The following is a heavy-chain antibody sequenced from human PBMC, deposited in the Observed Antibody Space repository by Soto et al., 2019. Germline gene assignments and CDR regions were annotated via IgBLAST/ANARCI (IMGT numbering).Heavy chain of an antibody. CDR3: VRSVPAATWAYNGMDV. V-gene: IGHV4-4*02. D-gene: IGHD2-15*01. CDR1: GGSVESSSC. CDR2: IYHSGTF. Sequence: QVRLKESGPGLVKPSGTLSLTCAVSGGSVESSSCWSWVRQAPGKGLEWIGEIYHSGTFNYHPSLASRVSVSVDKSTNQFSLNLNSVTAADTAVYYCVRSVPAATWAYNGMDVWGQGTTVTVSS. J-gene: IGHJ6*02.